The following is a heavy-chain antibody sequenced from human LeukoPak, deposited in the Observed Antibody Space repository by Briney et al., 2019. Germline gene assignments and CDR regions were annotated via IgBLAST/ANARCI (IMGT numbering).Heavy chain of an antibody. V-gene: IGHV1-2*02. Sequence: ASVKVSCKASGYTFTDYYMHWVRQAPGQGLEWMGWINPNSGDTKYAQKFQGKVTMTRDTSSSTANMELSRLRSDDTAVYYCARKYDILTGYANWFDPWGQGTLVTVSS. CDR2: INPNSGDT. D-gene: IGHD3-9*01. CDR1: GYTFTDYY. CDR3: ARKYDILTGYANWFDP. J-gene: IGHJ5*02.